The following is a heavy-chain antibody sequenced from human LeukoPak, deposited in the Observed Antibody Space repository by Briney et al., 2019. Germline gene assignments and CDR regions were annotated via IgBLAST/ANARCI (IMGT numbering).Heavy chain of an antibody. J-gene: IGHJ4*02. V-gene: IGHV4-39*01. Sequence: PSETLSLTCTVSGGSISSSSYYWGWIRQPPGKGLEWIGSIYYSGSTYYNPSLKSRVTISVDTSKNQFSLKLSSVTAADTAVYYCARQYYDILTGYIFDYWGQGTLVTVSS. CDR2: IYYSGST. CDR3: ARQYYDILTGYIFDY. D-gene: IGHD3-9*01. CDR1: GGSISSSSYY.